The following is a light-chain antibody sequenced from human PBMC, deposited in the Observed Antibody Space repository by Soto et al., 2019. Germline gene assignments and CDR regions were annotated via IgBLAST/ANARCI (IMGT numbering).Light chain of an antibody. Sequence: DIVMTQSPDSLAVSLGERATINCRSSQSVLTNSNNKNYLAWYQQKPGQHPKLLISWASTRESGVPDRFSGSRSGTDFTLTISSLQAEDVAVYYCQQYYGTTWTFGQGTKVEVK. CDR3: QQYYGTTWT. CDR2: WAS. V-gene: IGKV4-1*01. CDR1: QSVLTNSNNKNY. J-gene: IGKJ1*01.